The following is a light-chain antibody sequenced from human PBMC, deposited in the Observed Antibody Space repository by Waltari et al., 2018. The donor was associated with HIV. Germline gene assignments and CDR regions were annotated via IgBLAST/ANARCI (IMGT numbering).Light chain of an antibody. CDR1: QSLLYSTKNQTF. CDR3: QQYYHTRWT. Sequence: DIVMTQSPDSLAVSLGERATINCKSSQSLLYSTKNQTFLAWYQQKPRQPPKLLLYWASLRGSGVPDRFSASGFDTAFTPPINSLQAEDVALYYCQQYYHTRWTFGLGTKVEIK. CDR2: WAS. V-gene: IGKV4-1*01. J-gene: IGKJ1*01.